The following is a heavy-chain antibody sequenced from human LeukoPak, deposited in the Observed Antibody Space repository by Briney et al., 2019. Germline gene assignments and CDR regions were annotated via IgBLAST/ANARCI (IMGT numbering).Heavy chain of an antibody. CDR3: ARELGPGWAGVGMEV. D-gene: IGHD6-19*01. J-gene: IGHJ6*02. Sequence: PSETLSLTCSVSGGSISSSRFYWGWIRQPPGKGLEWIGSIYYSGSTYYNPSLKSRVTISVDTSKNQFSLKLSSVTAADTAVYYCARELGPGWAGVGMEVWGQGTTVTVSS. CDR1: GGSISSSRFY. CDR2: IYYSGST. V-gene: IGHV4-39*07.